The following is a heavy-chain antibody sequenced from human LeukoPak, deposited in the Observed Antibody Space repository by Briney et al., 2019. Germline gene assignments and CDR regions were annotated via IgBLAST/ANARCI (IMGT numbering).Heavy chain of an antibody. CDR1: GGSISSYY. CDR3: ARGGGIGGYALAYFDY. V-gene: IGHV4-4*07. CDR2: IYNSGST. D-gene: IGHD5-12*01. J-gene: IGHJ4*02. Sequence: SETLSLTCTVSGGSISSYYLSWIRQPAGKGLEWIGRIYNSGSTNYNPSLRSRVTMSVDTSNNQFSLKLSSVTAADTAVYYCARGGGIGGYALAYFDYWGQGTLVTVSS.